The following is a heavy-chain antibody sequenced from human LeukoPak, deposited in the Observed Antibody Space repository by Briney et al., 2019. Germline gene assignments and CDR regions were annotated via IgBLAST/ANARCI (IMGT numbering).Heavy chain of an antibody. CDR3: AKDYYYDSSGYYPYYFDY. D-gene: IGHD3-22*01. J-gene: IGHJ4*02. Sequence: PGGSLRLSCAASGFTLSSYAMSWVRQAPGKGLEWVSAISGSGGSTYYADSVKGRFTISRDNSKNTLYLQMNSLRAEDTAVYYCAKDYYYDSSGYYPYYFDYWGQGTLVTVSS. CDR2: ISGSGGST. CDR1: GFTLSSYA. V-gene: IGHV3-23*01.